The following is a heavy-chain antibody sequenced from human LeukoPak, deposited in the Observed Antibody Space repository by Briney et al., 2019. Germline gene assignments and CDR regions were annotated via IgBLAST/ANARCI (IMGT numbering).Heavy chain of an antibody. CDR1: GGSISSYY. D-gene: IGHD3-10*01. CDR2: IYYSGST. Sequence: SETLSLTCTVSGGSISSYYWSWIRQPPGKGLEWIGYIYYSGSTNYNPSLKSRVTISVDTSKNQFSLKLSSVTAADTAVYYCARGGSLLWFGEFNRYFDYWGQGTLVTVSS. J-gene: IGHJ4*02. CDR3: ARGGSLLWFGEFNRYFDY. V-gene: IGHV4-59*12.